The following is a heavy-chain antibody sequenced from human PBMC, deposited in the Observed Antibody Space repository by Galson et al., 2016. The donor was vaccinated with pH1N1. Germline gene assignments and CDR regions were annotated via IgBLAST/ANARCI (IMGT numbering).Heavy chain of an antibody. CDR2: INSDGSST. J-gene: IGHJ2*01. CDR1: GFTFSSYW. Sequence: SLRLSCAASGFTFSSYWMHWVRQSPGKGLVWVSRINSDGSSTNYADSVKGRFTISRDNAKNTLYLQMNSLRAEDTAMYYCARFEYGDYVKYSDLWDRGTLVTVSS. CDR3: ARFEYGDYVKYSDL. V-gene: IGHV3-74*01. D-gene: IGHD4-17*01.